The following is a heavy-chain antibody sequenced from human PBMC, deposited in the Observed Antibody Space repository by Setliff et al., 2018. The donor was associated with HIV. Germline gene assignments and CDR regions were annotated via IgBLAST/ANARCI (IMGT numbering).Heavy chain of an antibody. CDR3: SRGVWAFDS. Sequence: PSETLSLTCTVSHDSISRDYYWAWIRQPPGKGLEWIGAIYYTGSTYYNPSLRSRVTISVDTSKNQFSLKLTSVTAADTAVYYCSRGVWAFDSWDQGTLVTVSS. J-gene: IGHJ4*02. CDR1: HDSISRDYY. CDR2: IYYTGST. V-gene: IGHV4-38-2*02. D-gene: IGHD3-16*01.